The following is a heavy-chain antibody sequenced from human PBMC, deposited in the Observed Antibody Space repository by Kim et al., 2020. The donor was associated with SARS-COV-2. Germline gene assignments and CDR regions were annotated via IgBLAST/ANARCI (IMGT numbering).Heavy chain of an antibody. CDR2: ISWNSGRI. Sequence: GGSLRLSCAASGFTFVDYAMHWVRQAPGKGLEWVSRISWNSGRIGYADSVKGRFTISRDNAKNSLYLQMNSLRAEDTALYYCAKDRSSSSGRHYGMEVWGQGTTVIVSS. CDR3: AKDRSSSSGRHYGMEV. J-gene: IGHJ6*02. D-gene: IGHD6-6*01. V-gene: IGHV3-9*01. CDR1: GFTFVDYA.